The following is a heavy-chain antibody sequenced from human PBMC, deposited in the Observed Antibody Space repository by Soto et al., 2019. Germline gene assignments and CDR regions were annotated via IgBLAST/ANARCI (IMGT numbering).Heavy chain of an antibody. CDR3: ARVGPWVPYYYDSSPYTFENWFDP. D-gene: IGHD3-22*01. CDR1: GGSISSGGYY. Sequence: SETLSLTCTVSGGSISSGGYYWSWIRQHPGKGLEWIGYIYYSGSTYYNPSLKSRVTISVDTSKNQFSLKLSSVTAADTAVYYCARVGPWVPYYYDSSPYTFENWFDPWGQGTLVTVSS. V-gene: IGHV4-31*03. CDR2: IYYSGST. J-gene: IGHJ5*02.